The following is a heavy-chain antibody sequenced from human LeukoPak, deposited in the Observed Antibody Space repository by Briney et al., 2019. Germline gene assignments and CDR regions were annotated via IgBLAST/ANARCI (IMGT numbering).Heavy chain of an antibody. V-gene: IGHV1-2*02. J-gene: IGHJ4*02. CDR1: GYSFNDYY. Sequence: ASVKVSCKASGYSFNDYYIHWVRQAPGQGLEWMGWIRGDNGGTNYAQKFRGRVTMTRDTSTTTVYMELSRLRSDDTAVYYCARGLTVSIGNDFPYYYYYMDVWGQGTLVTVSS. D-gene: IGHD3-22*01. CDR2: IRGDNGGT. CDR3: ARGLTVSIGNDFPYYYYYMDV.